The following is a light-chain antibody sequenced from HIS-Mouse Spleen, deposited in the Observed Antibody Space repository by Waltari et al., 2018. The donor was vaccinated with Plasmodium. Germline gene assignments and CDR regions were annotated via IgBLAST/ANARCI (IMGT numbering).Light chain of an antibody. CDR1: QSVSSN. CDR2: GAS. J-gene: IGKJ1*01. CDR3: QQYNNWPAWT. V-gene: IGKV3-15*01. Sequence: EIVMTQSPATLFVSPGERATLSCRASQSVSSNLAWYQQKPGQAPRLLIDGASTRATGIPARFSGSGSGTEFTLTISSLQSEDFAVYYCQQYNNWPAWTFGQGTKVEIK.